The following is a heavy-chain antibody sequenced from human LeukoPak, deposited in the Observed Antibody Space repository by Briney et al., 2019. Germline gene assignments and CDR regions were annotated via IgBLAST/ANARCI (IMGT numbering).Heavy chain of an antibody. CDR2: IYHSGST. D-gene: IGHD3-10*01. Sequence: PSETLSLTCAVSGGSISSGGYSWSWIRQPPGKGLEWIGYIYHSGSTYYNPSLKSRVTISVDRSKNQFSLKLSSVTAADTAVYYCARHYGSWSQPFDYWGQGTLVTVSS. CDR1: GGSISSGGYS. J-gene: IGHJ4*02. V-gene: IGHV4-30-2*01. CDR3: ARHYGSWSQPFDY.